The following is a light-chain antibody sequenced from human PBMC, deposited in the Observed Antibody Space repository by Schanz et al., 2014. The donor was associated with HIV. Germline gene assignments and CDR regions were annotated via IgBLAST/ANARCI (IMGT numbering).Light chain of an antibody. CDR2: EVN. Sequence: QSALTQPPSASGSPGQSVTISCTGTISDVGGYNYVSWYQRHPDKAPKLMIYEVNKRPSGVPDRFSGSKSGTSASLTITGLQAEDEADYYCQTYDSGISGVVFGGGTKLTVL. CDR3: QTYDSGISGVV. CDR1: ISDVGGYNY. J-gene: IGLJ2*01. V-gene: IGLV2-8*01.